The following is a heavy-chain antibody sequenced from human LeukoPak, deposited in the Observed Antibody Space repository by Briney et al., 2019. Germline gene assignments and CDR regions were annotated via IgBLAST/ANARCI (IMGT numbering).Heavy chain of an antibody. D-gene: IGHD6-13*01. CDR1: VFTFSNYA. CDR2: STKSVGDT. V-gene: IGHV3-23*01. CDR3: AKKQGPVMSSWYTDH. Sequence: GGSLRLSCAASVFTFSNYAMNWVRQAAGKGLDWGSVSTKSVGDTYYADSVKRLFTISRHNSKNTLYLQRNSLRADHTAVYYCAKKQGPVMSSWYTDHWGQGTLVTVSS. J-gene: IGHJ4*02.